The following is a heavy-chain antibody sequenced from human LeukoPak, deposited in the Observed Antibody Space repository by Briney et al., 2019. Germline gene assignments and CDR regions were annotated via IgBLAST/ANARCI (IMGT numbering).Heavy chain of an antibody. J-gene: IGHJ4*02. D-gene: IGHD4-11*01. Sequence: SETLSLTCAAYGGSFSGYYWSWIRQPPGKGLEWIGEINHSGSTNYNPSLKSRVTISVDTSKNQFSLKLSSVTAADTAVYCCARGNDYSNYVDYWGQGTLVTVSS. CDR1: GGSFSGYY. CDR3: ARGNDYSNYVDY. V-gene: IGHV4-34*01. CDR2: INHSGST.